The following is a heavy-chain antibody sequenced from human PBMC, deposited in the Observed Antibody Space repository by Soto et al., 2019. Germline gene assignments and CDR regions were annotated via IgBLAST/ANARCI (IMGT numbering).Heavy chain of an antibody. CDR2: INANGGAT. V-gene: IGHV1-2*02. Sequence: QVELVQSGAQVERPGASVKLSCKASGYSFTDYYIHWVRQAHGQGLEWLGWINANGGATNYAEKFQDRLTLTRDTSIDTAFMELTRLTSDDTALYFSSRGCSPFTWSWCQGTRVAVAS. CDR3: SRGCSPFTWS. CDR1: GYSFTDYY. D-gene: IGHD3-10*02. J-gene: IGHJ5*02.